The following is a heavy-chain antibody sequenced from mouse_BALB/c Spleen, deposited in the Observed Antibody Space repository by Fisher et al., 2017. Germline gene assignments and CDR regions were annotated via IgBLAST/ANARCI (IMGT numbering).Heavy chain of an antibody. CDR3: ARWLRGGAMDY. Sequence: KFKGKATLTADKSSSTAYMQLSSLTSEDSAVYYCARWLRGGAMDYWGQGTSVTVSS. V-gene: IGHV1-4*01. J-gene: IGHJ4*01. D-gene: IGHD2-2*01.